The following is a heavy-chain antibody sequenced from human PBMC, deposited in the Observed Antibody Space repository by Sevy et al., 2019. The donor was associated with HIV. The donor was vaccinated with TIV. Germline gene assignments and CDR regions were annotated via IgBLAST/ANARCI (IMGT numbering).Heavy chain of an antibody. J-gene: IGHJ1*01. V-gene: IGHV1-18*01. CDR3: ASCYYYDSSGYPEWEYFQH. CDR2: ISAYNGNT. CDR1: GYTFTSYG. D-gene: IGHD3-22*01. Sequence: ASVKVSCKASGYTFTSYGISWVRQAPGQGLEWMGWISAYNGNTNYAQKLQGRVTMTTDTSTSTAYMELRSLRSDDTAVYYCASCYYYDSSGYPEWEYFQHWGQGTLVNVSS.